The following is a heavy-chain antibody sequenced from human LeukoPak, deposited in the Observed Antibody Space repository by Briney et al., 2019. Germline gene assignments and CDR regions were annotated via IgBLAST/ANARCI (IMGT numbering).Heavy chain of an antibody. Sequence: GESLRLSCAASGFTFSSYAMSWVRQAPGKGLEWVSAISGSGGSTYYADSVKGRFTISRDNSKNTLYLQMNSLRAEDTAVYYCAKGVAGTGNYFDYWGQGTLVTVSS. J-gene: IGHJ4*02. V-gene: IGHV3-23*01. CDR3: AKGVAGTGNYFDY. D-gene: IGHD6-19*01. CDR1: GFTFSSYA. CDR2: ISGSGGST.